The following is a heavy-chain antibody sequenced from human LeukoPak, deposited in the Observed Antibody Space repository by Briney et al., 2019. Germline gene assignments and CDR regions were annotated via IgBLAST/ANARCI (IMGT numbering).Heavy chain of an antibody. CDR3: ARGAAAAGDYYYYYMDV. V-gene: IGHV3-30*04. D-gene: IGHD6-13*01. Sequence: GGSLRLSCAASGFTFSNYALHWVRQAPGKGLEWVAVISYDGSNKYYADSVKGRFTISRDNSKNTLYLQMNSLRAEDTAVYYCARGAAAAGDYYYYYMDVWGKGTTVTVSS. CDR1: GFTFSNYA. J-gene: IGHJ6*03. CDR2: ISYDGSNK.